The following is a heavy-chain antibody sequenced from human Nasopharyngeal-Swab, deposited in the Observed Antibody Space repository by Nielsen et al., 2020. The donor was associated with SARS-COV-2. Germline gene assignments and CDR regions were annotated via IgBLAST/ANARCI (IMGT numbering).Heavy chain of an antibody. Sequence: SETLSPTCAVYSGSFSGYYWSWIRQPPGKGLEWIGEVNHSGSTNYNPSLKSRVTILVDTSKNRFSLRLNSVTAADTAVYYCARRTTTVYYYYYMDVWGHGTPVTVSS. CDR1: SGSFSGYY. CDR3: ARRTTTVYYYYYMDV. V-gene: IGHV4-34*01. J-gene: IGHJ6*03. D-gene: IGHD4-17*01. CDR2: VNHSGST.